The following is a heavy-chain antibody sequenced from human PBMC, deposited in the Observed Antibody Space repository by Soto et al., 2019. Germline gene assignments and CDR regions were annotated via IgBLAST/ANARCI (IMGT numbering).Heavy chain of an antibody. J-gene: IGHJ6*02. CDR2: IKSKTDGGTT. V-gene: IGHV3-15*01. CDR1: GFTFSNAW. D-gene: IGHD4-17*01. CDR3: TTGLPGTVTTTGDYYYYGMDV. Sequence: PGGSLRLSCAASGFTFSNAWMSWVRQAPGKGLEWVGRIKSKTDGGTTDYAAPVKGRFTISRDDSKNTLYLRMNSLKTEDTAVYYRTTGLPGTVTTTGDYYYYGMDVWGQGTTVTVSS.